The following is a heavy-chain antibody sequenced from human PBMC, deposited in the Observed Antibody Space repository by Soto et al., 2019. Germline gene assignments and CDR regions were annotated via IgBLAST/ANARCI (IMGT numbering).Heavy chain of an antibody. D-gene: IGHD4-17*01. CDR1: NGSMSSYY. CDR2: IHYSGST. V-gene: IGHV4-59*01. Sequence: SETLSLTCAVSNGSMSSYYWSWIRQPPGKGLEWIGYIHYSGSTNYNPSLKSRVTISVDTSKNHFSLKLSSVTATDTAVYYCARAYGDYVFDFWGQGTLVTVSS. J-gene: IGHJ4*02. CDR3: ARAYGDYVFDF.